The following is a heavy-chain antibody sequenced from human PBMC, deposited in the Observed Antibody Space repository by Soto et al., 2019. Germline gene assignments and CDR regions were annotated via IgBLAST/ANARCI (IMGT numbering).Heavy chain of an antibody. CDR1: GGSISSGGYY. J-gene: IGHJ4*02. Sequence: QVQLQESGPGLVKPSQTLSLTCTVSGGSISSGGYYWSWIRQHPGKGLEWIGYIYYSGSTYYNPSLKSRVTISVDTSKTQFSLKLSSVTAADTAVYYCARVAEHIVVVTAIRAGYYFDYWGQGTLVTVSS. CDR3: ARVAEHIVVVTAIRAGYYFDY. D-gene: IGHD2-21*02. CDR2: IYYSGST. V-gene: IGHV4-31*03.